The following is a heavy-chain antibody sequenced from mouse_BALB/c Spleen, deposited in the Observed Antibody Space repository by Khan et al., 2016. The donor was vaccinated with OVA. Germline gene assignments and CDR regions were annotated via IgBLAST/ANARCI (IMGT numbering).Heavy chain of an antibody. V-gene: IGHV5-4*02. CDR1: GFTFSDYY. J-gene: IGHJ3*01. Sequence: EVELVESGGGLVKPGGSLKLSCAASGFTFSDYYMYWVRQTPDKRLEWVATISDGTTYIYYPDNVKGRFPISRDHAKNNLYLQMSSLKSEDTAMYYCTRGYYGDPFAYWGQGTLVTVSA. D-gene: IGHD2-13*01. CDR3: TRGYYGDPFAY. CDR2: ISDGTTYI.